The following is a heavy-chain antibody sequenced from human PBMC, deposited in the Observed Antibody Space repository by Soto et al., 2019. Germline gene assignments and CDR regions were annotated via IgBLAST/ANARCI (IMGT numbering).Heavy chain of an antibody. D-gene: IGHD2-2*01. CDR3: AGRDCSGTNCYYLDYYYMDV. Sequence: QVQLQESGPGLVRPSETLSLTCTVSGGSFSSYYWTWIRQSPGKGLEWMGYIYYSGGTDYNPALTGRLAISIDTSKNQFPLRLNSMTAADTAVYYCAGRDCSGTNCYYLDYYYMDVWGKGTTVTVSS. V-gene: IGHV4-59*08. J-gene: IGHJ6*03. CDR2: IYYSGGT. CDR1: GGSFSSYY.